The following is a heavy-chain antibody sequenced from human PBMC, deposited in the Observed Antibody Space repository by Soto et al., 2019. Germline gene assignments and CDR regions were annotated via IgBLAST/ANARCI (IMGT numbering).Heavy chain of an antibody. J-gene: IGHJ6*02. CDR1: GGSISSGDYY. D-gene: IGHD3-22*01. Sequence: SETLSLTCTVSGGSISSGDYYWSWIRQPPGKGLEWIGYIYYSGSTYYNPSLESRVTISVDTSKNQFSLKLSSVTAADTAVYYCARAPPVVTDVWGQGTTVTVSS. V-gene: IGHV4-30-4*01. CDR3: ARAPPVVTDV. CDR2: IYYSGST.